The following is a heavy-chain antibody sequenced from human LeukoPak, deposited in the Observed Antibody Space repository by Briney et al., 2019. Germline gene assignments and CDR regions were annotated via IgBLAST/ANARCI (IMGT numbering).Heavy chain of an antibody. Sequence: SETLSLTCAVYGGSFSGYYWSWIRQPPGKGLEWIGEINHSGSTNYNPSLKSRVTISVDTSKNQFSLKLSSVTAADTAVYYCARGFWSGYYGMDVWGQGTTVTVSS. V-gene: IGHV4-34*01. D-gene: IGHD3-3*01. CDR2: INHSGST. CDR3: ARGFWSGYYGMDV. J-gene: IGHJ6*02. CDR1: GGSFSGYY.